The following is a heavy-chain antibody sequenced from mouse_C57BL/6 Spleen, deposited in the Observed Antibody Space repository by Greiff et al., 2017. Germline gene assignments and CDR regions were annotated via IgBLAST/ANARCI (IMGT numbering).Heavy chain of an antibody. CDR3: ARRDYGSSYGYVDV. CDR2: INPYNGGT. V-gene: IGHV1-19*01. J-gene: IGHJ1*03. CDR1: GYTFTDYY. D-gene: IGHD1-1*01. Sequence: VQLQQSGPVLVKPGASVKMSCKASGYTFTDYYMNWVKQSHGKSLEWIGVINPYNGGTSYNQKFKGKATLTVDKSSSTAYMELNSLTSEDSAVYYCARRDYGSSYGYVDVWGTGTTVTVSS.